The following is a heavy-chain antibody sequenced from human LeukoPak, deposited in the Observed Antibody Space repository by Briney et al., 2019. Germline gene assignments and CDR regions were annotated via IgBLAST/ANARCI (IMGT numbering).Heavy chain of an antibody. J-gene: IGHJ4*02. CDR1: GFTFSSYA. CDR3: AKGTPSNYYGSGSYGDY. Sequence: SGGSLRLSCAASGFTFSSYAMRWVRQAPGKGLEWVSAISGSGGSTYYADSEKGRFTISRDNSKNTLYLQMNSLRAEDTAVYYCAKGTPSNYYGSGSYGDYWGQGTLVTVSS. V-gene: IGHV3-23*01. D-gene: IGHD3-10*01. CDR2: ISGSGGST.